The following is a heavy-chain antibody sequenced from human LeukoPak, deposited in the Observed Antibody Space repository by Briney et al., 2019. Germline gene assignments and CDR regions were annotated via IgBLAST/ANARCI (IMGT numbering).Heavy chain of an antibody. J-gene: IGHJ4*02. CDR2: IYYSGST. CDR1: GGSISSSSYY. Sequence: SETLSLTCTVSGGSISSSSYYWGWIRQPPGKGLEGIGSIYYSGSTYYNPSLKRRFTISVDTSKNQFSLKLSSVTAADTAVYHCARLGDWSFGVVPSPDGGFDYWGQGTLVTVSS. V-gene: IGHV4-39*01. D-gene: IGHD3-3*01. CDR3: ARLGDWSFGVVPSPDGGFDY.